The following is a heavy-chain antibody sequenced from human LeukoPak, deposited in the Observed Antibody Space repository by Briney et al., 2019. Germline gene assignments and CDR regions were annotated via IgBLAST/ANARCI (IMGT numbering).Heavy chain of an antibody. CDR2: ISGSVAGT. J-gene: IGHJ4*02. Sequence: GGSLRLSCAASGFIFTSYAMSWVRQAPGKGLQWVSAISGSVAGTYYADSVKGRFTISRDNSKNTLYLQMNSLRAEDTAVYYCAKGETQQWLGETPFDYWGQGTLVTVSS. V-gene: IGHV3-23*01. CDR3: AKGETQQWLGETPFDY. CDR1: GFIFTSYA. D-gene: IGHD6-19*01.